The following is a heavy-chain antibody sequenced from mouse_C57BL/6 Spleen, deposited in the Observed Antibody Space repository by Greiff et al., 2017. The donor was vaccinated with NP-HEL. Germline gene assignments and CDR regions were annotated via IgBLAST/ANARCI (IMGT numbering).Heavy chain of an antibody. CDR1: GYTFTSYW. Sequence: VQLQQPGAEFVKPGASVKMSCKASGYTFTSYWITWVKQRPGQGLEWIGAIYPGSGSTNYNEKFKSKVTLTVDTSYSAAYMQHSSLTSVDSAVYSCARSDSYGLMGYWGQGTSVTVSS. CDR3: ARSDSYGLMGY. V-gene: IGHV1-55*01. D-gene: IGHD1-2*01. J-gene: IGHJ4*01. CDR2: IYPGSGST.